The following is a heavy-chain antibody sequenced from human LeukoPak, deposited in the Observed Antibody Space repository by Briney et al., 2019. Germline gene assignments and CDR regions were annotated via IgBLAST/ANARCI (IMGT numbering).Heavy chain of an antibody. Sequence: GGSLRLSCAASGFTFSSYSMNWVRQAPGKGLEWVSYSCSSGSSIYYADSVNGRFTISKDNAKTSLYLQMNPLRAEDTAVYYCARDDNWNYGGYFDYWGQGTLVTVSS. CDR1: GFTFSSYS. D-gene: IGHD1-7*01. V-gene: IGHV3-48*01. CDR2: SCSSGSSI. CDR3: ARDDNWNYGGYFDY. J-gene: IGHJ4*02.